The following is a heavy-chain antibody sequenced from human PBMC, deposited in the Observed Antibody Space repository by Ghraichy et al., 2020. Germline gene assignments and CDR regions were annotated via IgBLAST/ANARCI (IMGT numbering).Heavy chain of an antibody. J-gene: IGHJ4*02. D-gene: IGHD1-14*01. CDR3: ARKNPISYFDF. CDR1: GFSLSSRDLG. Sequence: TLSLTLTCTFSGFSLSSRDLGVGWIRQPPGKALEWLGLIYWDDAKNFSPSLETRLTITKDTSKNQVVLTLNNMDPVDTSTYYCARKNPISYFDFWGQGILVTVSS. V-gene: IGHV2-5*02. CDR2: IYWDDAK.